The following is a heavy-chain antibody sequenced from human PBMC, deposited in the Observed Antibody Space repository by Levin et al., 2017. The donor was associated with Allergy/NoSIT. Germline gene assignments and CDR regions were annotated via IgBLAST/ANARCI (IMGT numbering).Heavy chain of an antibody. Sequence: GESLKISCAASGFTFSSYSMNWVRQAPGKGLEWVSSISSSSSYIYYADSVKGRFTISRDNAKNSLYLQMNSLRAEDTAVYYCARDQGGRVCSGGSCQRYNWFDPWGQGTLVTVSS. CDR3: ARDQGGRVCSGGSCQRYNWFDP. CDR2: ISSSSSYI. J-gene: IGHJ5*02. CDR1: GFTFSSYS. V-gene: IGHV3-21*01. D-gene: IGHD2-15*01.